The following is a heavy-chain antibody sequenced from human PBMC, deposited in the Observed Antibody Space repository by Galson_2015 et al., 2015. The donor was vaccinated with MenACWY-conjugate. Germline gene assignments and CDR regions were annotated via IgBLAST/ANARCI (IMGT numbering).Heavy chain of an antibody. CDR3: ARGTYWSGSSI. D-gene: IGHD3-3*01. CDR1: GFTLMSYN. J-gene: IGHJ4*02. Sequence: SLRLSCAASGFTLMSYNMDWVRQAPGKGLEWISFIGNSGSPIYYADSVKGRFTISRDNAKNSLFLHMNSLRAEDTAVYYCARGTYWSGSSIWGQGTLVTVSS. V-gene: IGHV3-48*04. CDR2: IGNSGSPI.